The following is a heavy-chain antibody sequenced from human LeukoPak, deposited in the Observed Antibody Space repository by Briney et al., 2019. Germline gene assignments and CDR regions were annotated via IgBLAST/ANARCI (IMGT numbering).Heavy chain of an antibody. CDR3: ASHAHHNWFDP. J-gene: IGHJ5*02. Sequence: SETLSHTCTVSGGSISSNYWSWIRQPPGKGLEWIGYIYDSGNTNYNPSLKSRVTISVDTSKNQFSLKMTYVTAADTAVYYCASHAHHNWFDPWGQGTLVTVSS. CDR1: GGSISSNY. V-gene: IGHV4-59*01. CDR2: IYDSGNT.